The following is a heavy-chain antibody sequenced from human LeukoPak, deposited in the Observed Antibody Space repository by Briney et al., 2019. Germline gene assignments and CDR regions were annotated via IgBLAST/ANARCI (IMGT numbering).Heavy chain of an antibody. Sequence: QVQLQESGPGLVKPSQTLSLTCTVSGGSISSGAYFWSWIRQHPGKGLEWIGFIYYSGTTYYNPSLKSRVTLSKDTSKNHFSLTLSSVTAADTAVYYCARGTYYYDYWGQGTLVTVSS. CDR3: ARGTYYYDY. J-gene: IGHJ4*02. CDR2: IYYSGTT. CDR1: GGSISSGAYF. V-gene: IGHV4-31*03.